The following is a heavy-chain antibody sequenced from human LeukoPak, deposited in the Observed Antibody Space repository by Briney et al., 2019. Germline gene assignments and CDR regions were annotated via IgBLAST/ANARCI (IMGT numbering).Heavy chain of an antibody. CDR2: ISSSSAYI. CDR3: ATEGSGWFGELDY. Sequence: GGSLRLSCAVSGFTFSTYSMNWVRQAPGKGLEWVSSISSSSAYIYYADSVKGRFTISRDNAKNSLYLQMNSLRAEDTAVYYCATEGSGWFGELDYWGQGTLVTVSS. D-gene: IGHD3-10*01. J-gene: IGHJ4*02. V-gene: IGHV3-21*01. CDR1: GFTFSTYS.